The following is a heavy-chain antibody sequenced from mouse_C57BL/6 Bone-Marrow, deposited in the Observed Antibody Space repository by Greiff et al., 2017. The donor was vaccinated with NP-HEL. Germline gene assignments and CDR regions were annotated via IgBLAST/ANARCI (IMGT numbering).Heavy chain of an antibody. CDR1: GYTFTDYE. J-gene: IGHJ3*01. Sequence: QVQLQQSGAELVRPGASVTLSCKASGYTFTDYEMHWVKQTPVHGLEWIGAIDPETGGTAYNQKFKGKAILTAEKSSSTAYMELRSLTSEDSAVYYCTILGLLAWFAYWGQGTLVTVSA. CDR2: IDPETGGT. CDR3: TILGLLAWFAY. D-gene: IGHD3-1*01. V-gene: IGHV1-15*01.